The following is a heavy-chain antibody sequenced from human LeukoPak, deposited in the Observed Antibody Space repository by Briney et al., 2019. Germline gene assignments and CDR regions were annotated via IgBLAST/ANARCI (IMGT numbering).Heavy chain of an antibody. J-gene: IGHJ4*02. CDR2: IWYDGSNK. V-gene: IGHV3-33*06. CDR1: GFTFSSYG. CDR3: AKSRRDGYNYFDY. D-gene: IGHD5-24*01. Sequence: GGSLRLSCAASGFTFSSYGMHWVRQAPGKGLEWVAVIWYDGSNKYYADSVKGRFTISRDNSKNTLYLQMNSLRAEDTAVYYCAKSRRDGYNYFDYWGQGILVTVSS.